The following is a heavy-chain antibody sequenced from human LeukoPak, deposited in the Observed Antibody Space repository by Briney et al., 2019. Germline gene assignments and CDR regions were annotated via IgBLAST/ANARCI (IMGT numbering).Heavy chain of an antibody. Sequence: SETLSLTCTVSGGSISSYYWSWIRQPPGKGLEWIGYIYYSGSTNYNPSLKSRVTISVDTSKNQFSLKLSSVTAADTAVYYCARAPLKVGARRVYLDYWGQGTLVTVSS. V-gene: IGHV4-59*01. J-gene: IGHJ4*02. CDR2: IYYSGST. CDR1: GGSISSYY. D-gene: IGHD1-26*01. CDR3: ARAPLKVGARRVYLDY.